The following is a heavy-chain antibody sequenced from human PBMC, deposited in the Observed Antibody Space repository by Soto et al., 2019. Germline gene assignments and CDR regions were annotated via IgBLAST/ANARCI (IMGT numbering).Heavy chain of an antibody. J-gene: IGHJ4*02. CDR1: GFTFSNAW. V-gene: IGHV3-15*07. CDR2: IKSKTDGGTT. D-gene: IGHD3-3*01. CDR3: TTDFWSGYYTVNY. Sequence: PGGSLRLSCAASGFTFSNAWMNWVRQAPGKGLEWVGRIKSKTDGGTTDYDAPVKGRFTISRDDSKNTLYLQMNSLKTYDTAVYYCTTDFWSGYYTVNYWGQGTLVTVSS.